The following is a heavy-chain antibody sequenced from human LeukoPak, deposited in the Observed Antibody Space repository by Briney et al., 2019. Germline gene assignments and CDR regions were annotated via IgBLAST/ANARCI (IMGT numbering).Heavy chain of an antibody. Sequence: GASVKVSCKVSGYTLTELSMHWVRQAPGKGLEWMGGFYPEDGETIYAQKFQGRVTMTEDTSADTAYMELSSLRSEDTAVYYCATTLSPSDSGYDHGGYWGQGTLVTVSS. CDR3: ATTLSPSDSGYDHGGY. CDR2: FYPEDGET. CDR1: GYTLTELS. V-gene: IGHV1-24*01. D-gene: IGHD5-12*01. J-gene: IGHJ4*02.